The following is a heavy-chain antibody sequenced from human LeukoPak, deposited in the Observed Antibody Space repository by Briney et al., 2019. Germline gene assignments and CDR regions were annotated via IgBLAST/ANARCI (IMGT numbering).Heavy chain of an antibody. V-gene: IGHV3-33*06. J-gene: IGHJ4*02. CDR3: AKGSYSYASVVYFDS. D-gene: IGHD5-18*01. CDR2: IWYDGNNK. CDR1: GFTFSSYG. Sequence: RSLRLSCAASGFTFSSYGMHWVGQAPGKGLEGVAVIWYDGNNKDYADSVKCRFSISRDTSKNTLYLQMNSLRAEDTAVYYCAKGSYSYASVVYFDSWGQGTLVTVSS.